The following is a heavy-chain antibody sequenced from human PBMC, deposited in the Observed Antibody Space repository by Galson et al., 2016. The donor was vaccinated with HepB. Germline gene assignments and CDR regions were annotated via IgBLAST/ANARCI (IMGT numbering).Heavy chain of an antibody. Sequence: SLRLSCAASGFVFSTYAMHWVRQAPGKGLQWVAVISYDETNKYYADSVKDRFTISRDNSKNTLYLQMNSLRPEDTAVYYCARDGGVKHCSGGTCRYTYSYFGMDVWGQGTTVTVSS. J-gene: IGHJ6*02. CDR1: GFVFSTYA. CDR2: ISYDETNK. V-gene: IGHV3-30-3*01. CDR3: ARDGGVKHCSGGTCRYTYSYFGMDV. D-gene: IGHD2-15*01.